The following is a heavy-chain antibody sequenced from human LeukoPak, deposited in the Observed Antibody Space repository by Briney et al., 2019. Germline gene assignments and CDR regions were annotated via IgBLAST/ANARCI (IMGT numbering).Heavy chain of an antibody. CDR3: ARGTTTVTTLGAFDI. Sequence: SETLSLTCAVSGDSISSNNWWSWVRQPPGKGLEWIGEILHSGSTNYKSSLKSRVSISLDKSKNQFSLKLNSVTAADTAVYYCARGTTTVTTLGAFDIWGQGTMVSVSS. CDR2: ILHSGST. CDR1: GDSISSNNW. V-gene: IGHV4-4*02. D-gene: IGHD4-17*01. J-gene: IGHJ3*02.